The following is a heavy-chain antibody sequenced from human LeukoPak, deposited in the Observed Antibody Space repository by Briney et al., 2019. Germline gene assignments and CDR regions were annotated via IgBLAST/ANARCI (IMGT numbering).Heavy chain of an antibody. CDR1: GFIFSGYG. V-gene: IGHV3-33*01. CDR2: IYYDGSNK. D-gene: IGHD2-15*01. CDR3: ARVGCSGGSCRPYYYSAMDV. Sequence: GVSLRLSCAASGFIFSGYGMNWVRQAPGKGLEWVAVIYYDGSNKYYAESVKGRFTVSRDNSKNTLYLQMNSRRAEDTAVYYCARVGCSGGSCRPYYYSAMDVWGQGTTVAASS. J-gene: IGHJ6*02.